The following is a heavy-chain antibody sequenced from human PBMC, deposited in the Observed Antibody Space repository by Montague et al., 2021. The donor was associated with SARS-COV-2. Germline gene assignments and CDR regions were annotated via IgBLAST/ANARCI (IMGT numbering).Heavy chain of an antibody. CDR1: GGSFSGYY. D-gene: IGHD3-10*01. Sequence: SETLSLTCAVYGGSFSGYYWNWIRQPPGKGLEWIGEINHSGSTNNNPSLKSRVTMSVDTSKNQFSLKLSSVTAADTAVYYCARGARQGYGFRLGSFDYWGQGTLATVSS. CDR3: ARGARQGYGFRLGSFDY. V-gene: IGHV4-34*01. J-gene: IGHJ4*02. CDR2: INHSGST.